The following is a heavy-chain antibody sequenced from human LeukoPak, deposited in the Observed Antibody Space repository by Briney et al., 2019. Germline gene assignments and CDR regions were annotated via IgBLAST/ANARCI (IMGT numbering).Heavy chain of an antibody. V-gene: IGHV1-18*01. CDR3: ARPHYSWNYEGAFDL. CDR2: ISAYNGNT. CDR1: GYTFTSYG. D-gene: IGHD1-26*01. J-gene: IGHJ3*01. Sequence: ASVKVSCKASGYTFTSYGISWVRQAPGQGLEWMGWISAYNGNTNYAQKLQGRVTMTTDTSTSTACMELRSLRSDDTAVYYCARPHYSWNYEGAFDLWGQGTLVTVSS.